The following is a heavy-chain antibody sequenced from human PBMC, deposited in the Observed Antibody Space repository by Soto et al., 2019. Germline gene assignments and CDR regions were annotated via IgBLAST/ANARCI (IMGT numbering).Heavy chain of an antibody. CDR2: INPNSGGT. CDR3: ARDANVDIVATIGAFDI. Sequence: ASVKVSCKASGYTFTGYYMHWVRQAPGQGLEWMGWINPNSGGTNYAQKFQGWVTMTRDTSIGTAYMELGRLRSDDTAVYYCARDANVDIVATIGAFDIWGQGTMVTVSS. J-gene: IGHJ3*02. D-gene: IGHD5-12*01. CDR1: GYTFTGYY. V-gene: IGHV1-2*04.